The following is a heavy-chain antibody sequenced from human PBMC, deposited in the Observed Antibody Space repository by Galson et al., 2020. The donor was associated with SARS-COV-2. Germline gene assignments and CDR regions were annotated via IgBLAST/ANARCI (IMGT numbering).Heavy chain of an antibody. D-gene: IGHD1-1*01. CDR3: AKERSDVNTRTPSWIDF. CDR1: GFTFSSYA. CDR2: VSGSGSST. Sequence: GGSLRLSCAASGFTFSSYAMTWVRQAPGKGLEWVSAVSGSGSSTYYADSVKGRFTISRDNSQNTLYLQMKSLRAEDTAIYYCAKERSDVNTRTPSWIDFWGQGILVTVSS. J-gene: IGHJ4*02. V-gene: IGHV3-23*01.